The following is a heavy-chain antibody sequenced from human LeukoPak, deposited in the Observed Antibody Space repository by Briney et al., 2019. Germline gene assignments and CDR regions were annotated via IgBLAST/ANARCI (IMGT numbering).Heavy chain of an antibody. CDR2: VYGSGST. Sequence: SETLSLTCTVSGGSISNLYWSWIRQPPGKGLEWIGYVYGSGSTNYNPSLKSRLTISVDTSKNQFSLKLSSVTAADTAVYYCARVARSIFGVVIIPSYFDYWGQGTLVTVSS. CDR3: ARVARSIFGVVIIPSYFDY. J-gene: IGHJ4*02. D-gene: IGHD3-3*01. V-gene: IGHV4-59*11. CDR1: GGSISNLY.